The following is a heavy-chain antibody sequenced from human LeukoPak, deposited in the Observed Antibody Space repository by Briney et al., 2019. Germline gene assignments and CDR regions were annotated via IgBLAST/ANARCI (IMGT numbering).Heavy chain of an antibody. D-gene: IGHD3-3*01. Sequence: PGGSLRLSCAASGFTFSSYGMNWVRQAPGKGLEWVSSISTTGAYIYYGHSMKGRFTISRDNTNSSLYLQINSLSAEDTAVYYCASTPLTWSGYYSWGQGTLVTVSS. CDR3: ASTPLTWSGYYS. J-gene: IGHJ4*02. V-gene: IGHV3-21*01. CDR2: ISTTGAYI. CDR1: GFTFSSYG.